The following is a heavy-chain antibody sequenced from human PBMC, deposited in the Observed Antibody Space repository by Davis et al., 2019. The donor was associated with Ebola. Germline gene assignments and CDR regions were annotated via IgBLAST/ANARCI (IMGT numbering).Heavy chain of an antibody. V-gene: IGHV4-39*01. D-gene: IGHD2-15*01. CDR3: ARFGNIVVVVAAAS. J-gene: IGHJ4*02. Sequence: SETLSLTCTVSGGSISSSSYYWGWIRQPPGKGLEWIGSIYYSGSTYHNPSLKSRVTISVDTSKNQFSLKLSSVTAADTAVYYCARFGNIVVVVAAASWGQGTLVTVSS. CDR1: GGSISSSSYY. CDR2: IYYSGST.